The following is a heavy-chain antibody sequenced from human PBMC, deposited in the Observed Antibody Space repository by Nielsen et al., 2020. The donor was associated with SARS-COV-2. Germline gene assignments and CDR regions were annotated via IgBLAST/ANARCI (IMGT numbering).Heavy chain of an antibody. CDR2: IHSDGRST. V-gene: IGHV3-74*01. Sequence: GESLKISCAASGFTFSNYWMHWVRRAPGKGLVWVSRIHSDGRSTSSADSVKGRFTISRDNAKNTLYLQMNSLRAEDTAKYYCAKAGGVLVTAAKRYFDYWGQGTLVTVSS. CDR1: GFTFSNYW. J-gene: IGHJ4*01. D-gene: IGHD2-2*01. CDR3: AKAGGVLVTAAKRYFDY.